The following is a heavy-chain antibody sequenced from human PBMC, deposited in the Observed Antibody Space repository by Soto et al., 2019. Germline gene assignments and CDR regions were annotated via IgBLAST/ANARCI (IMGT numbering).Heavy chain of an antibody. V-gene: IGHV3-23*01. CDR3: AKDLRRTYYDFGSGQDAFGI. J-gene: IGHJ3*02. Sequence: EVQLLESGGGLVQPGGSLRLSCAASGFTFSSYAMSWVRQAPGKGLEWVSAISGSGGSTYYADSVKGRFTISRDNSKNTLYLQMNSLRAEDTAVYYCAKDLRRTYYDFGSGQDAFGIWGQGTMVTVSS. CDR1: GFTFSSYA. CDR2: ISGSGGST. D-gene: IGHD3-3*01.